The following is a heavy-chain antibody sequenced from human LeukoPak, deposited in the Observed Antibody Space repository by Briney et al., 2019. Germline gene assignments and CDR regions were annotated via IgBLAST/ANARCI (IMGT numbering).Heavy chain of an antibody. CDR3: ARGPAADY. J-gene: IGHJ4*02. D-gene: IGHD2-15*01. CDR2: INHSGST. V-gene: IGHV4-34*01. CDR1: GGSFSGYY. Sequence: PSETLSLTCAVYGGSFSGYYWSWIRQPLGKGLEWIGEINHSGSTNYNPSLKSRVTISVDTSKNQFSLKLSSVTAADTAVYYCARGPAADYWGQGTLVTVSS.